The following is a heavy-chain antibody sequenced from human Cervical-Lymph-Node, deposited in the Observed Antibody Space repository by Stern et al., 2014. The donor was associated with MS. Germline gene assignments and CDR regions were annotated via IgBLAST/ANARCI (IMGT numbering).Heavy chain of an antibody. V-gene: IGHV3-9*01. CDR2: ISWNSDTI. CDR1: GFTFDDYA. Sequence: EVQLVESGGGLVQPGRSLRLSCAASGFTFDDYAMTWVRQAPGKGLEWVSGISWNSDTIGYADSVKGRFTISRDNAKNTLYLQMNSLRIEDTAMYYCATASSGEWLDDPLDYWGQGALVVVSS. J-gene: IGHJ4*02. D-gene: IGHD5-12*01. CDR3: ATASSGEWLDDPLDY.